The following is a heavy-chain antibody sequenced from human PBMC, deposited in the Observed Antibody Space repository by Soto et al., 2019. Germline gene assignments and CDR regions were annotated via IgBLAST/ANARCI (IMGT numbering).Heavy chain of an antibody. Sequence: QVQLQESGPGLVKPSQTLSLTCTVSGYSMGNSYYYWSWVRQPPGKGLEWIGYIYSSGSANFHPSLQSRVSISIDTSKNQFFLNMTSVTAADTAVYYCTRLAGYWGQGILVTVSS. J-gene: IGHJ4*02. CDR3: TRLAGY. V-gene: IGHV4-30-4*01. CDR2: IYSSGSA. CDR1: GYSMGNSYYY.